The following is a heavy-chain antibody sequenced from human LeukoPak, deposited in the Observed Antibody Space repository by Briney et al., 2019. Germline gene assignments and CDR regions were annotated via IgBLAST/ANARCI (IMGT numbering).Heavy chain of an antibody. J-gene: IGHJ6*02. CDR3: ARVTILGSYFGSDYYYYGMDV. V-gene: IGHV7-4-1*02. D-gene: IGHD1-26*01. CDR2: INTNTGNP. CDR1: GYTFTSYA. Sequence: ASVTVSCTASGYTFTSYAMNWVRQAPGQGLEWMGWINTNTGNPTYAQGFTGRFVFSLDTSVSTAYLQISSLKAEDTAVYYCARVTILGSYFGSDYYYYGMDVWGQGTTVTVSS.